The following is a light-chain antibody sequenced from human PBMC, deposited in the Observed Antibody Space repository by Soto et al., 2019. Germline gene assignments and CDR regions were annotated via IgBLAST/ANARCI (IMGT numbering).Light chain of an antibody. V-gene: IGKV3-15*01. Sequence: EVVMTQSPATLSASPGERVILSCRASQNIGSNLAWYQQRPGQAPRLLMYGASTRATETPARFSGSGSATDFTLTISSLQSEDFAVYYCQQYKNWPPYTFGQGTKLEIK. CDR2: GAS. CDR3: QQYKNWPPYT. J-gene: IGKJ2*01. CDR1: QNIGSN.